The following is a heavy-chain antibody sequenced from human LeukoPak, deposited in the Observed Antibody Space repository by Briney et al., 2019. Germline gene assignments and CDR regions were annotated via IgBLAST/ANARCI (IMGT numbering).Heavy chain of an antibody. Sequence: GGSLRLSCAASGFTFSSYWMSWVRQAPGKGLEWVANIKQDGSEKYYVDSVKGRFTISRDNAKNSLYLQMNSLRAEDTAVYYCARKNIVVVPAKDAFDIWGQGTMVTVSS. CDR2: IKQDGSEK. CDR3: ARKNIVVVPAKDAFDI. J-gene: IGHJ3*02. CDR1: GFTFSSYW. D-gene: IGHD2-2*01. V-gene: IGHV3-7*01.